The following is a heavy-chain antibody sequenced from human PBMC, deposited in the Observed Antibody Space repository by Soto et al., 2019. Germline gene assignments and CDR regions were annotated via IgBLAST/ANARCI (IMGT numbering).Heavy chain of an antibody. V-gene: IGHV3-23*01. D-gene: IGHD3-16*01. CDR1: GFTFSSYA. Sequence: EVQLLESGGGLVQPGGSLRLSCAASGFTFSSYAMSWVRQAPGKGLEWVSAISGSGGSTYYADSVKGRFTISRDNSKNTLYLQMNSRRAWDTAVYDGAKARFLGLSDWYFDLWGRGTLVTVPS. CDR3: AKARFLGLSDWYFDL. J-gene: IGHJ2*01. CDR2: ISGSGGST.